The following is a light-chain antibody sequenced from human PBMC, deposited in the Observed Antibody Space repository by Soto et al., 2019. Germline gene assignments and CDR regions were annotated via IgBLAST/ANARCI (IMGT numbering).Light chain of an antibody. V-gene: IGLV2-14*01. Sequence: QPVSVSGSPGQSITISCTGSGSDIGAYNYVSWYQQHPGKAPKLLIHGVTRRPSGVSSRFSASKSAYTASLTISGLQAEDEANYYCSSFTTSYFYVFGPGTKVTVL. J-gene: IGLJ1*01. CDR2: GVT. CDR1: GSDIGAYNY. CDR3: SSFTTSYFYV.